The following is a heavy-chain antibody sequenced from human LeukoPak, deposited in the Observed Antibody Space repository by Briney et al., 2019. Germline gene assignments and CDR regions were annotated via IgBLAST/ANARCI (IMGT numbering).Heavy chain of an antibody. J-gene: IGHJ4*01. Sequence: SETLSLTCAVYGGSFSDYYWSWIRQPPGKGLEWIREINHSGSTNYNPSLKSRVTISVDTSKNQFSLKLRSVTAADTAVYYCARGPVVAYVSGGYYYFDYWGHGTLVTVSS. CDR3: ARGPVVAYVSGGYYYFDY. CDR1: GGSFSDYY. D-gene: IGHD3-22*01. V-gene: IGHV4-34*01. CDR2: INHSGST.